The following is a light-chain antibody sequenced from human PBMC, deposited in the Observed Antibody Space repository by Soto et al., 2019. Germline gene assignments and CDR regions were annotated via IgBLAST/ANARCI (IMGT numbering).Light chain of an antibody. J-gene: IGLJ1*01. CDR3: SSYTSDSTYV. V-gene: IGLV2-14*01. CDR2: EVS. CDR1: SSDIGGYNY. Sequence: QSALAQPASVSGSPEQSITISCTGTSSDIGGYNYVSWYQQHPGKAPKLIISEVSNRPSGVSNRFSGSKSGNTASLTISGLQAEDEADYYCSSYTSDSTYVFGTGTKVTVL.